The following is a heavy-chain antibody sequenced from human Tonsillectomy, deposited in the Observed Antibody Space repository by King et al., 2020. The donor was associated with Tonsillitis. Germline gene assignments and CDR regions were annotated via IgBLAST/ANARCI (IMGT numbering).Heavy chain of an antibody. J-gene: IGHJ3*02. CDR1: GFTFSDRD. D-gene: IGHD3-22*01. CDR2: ISRGSNYI. Sequence: VQLVESGGGLVKPGGSLRLSCATSGFTFSDRDMNWVRQVPGKGLEWVSSISRGSNYIYYADSVKGRFTISRDDAKNSLQLQMNSLRAEDTAVYFCAKDKGAHYYDGRSGAFDIWGQGTMVTVSS. V-gene: IGHV3-21*06. CDR3: AKDKGAHYYDGRSGAFDI.